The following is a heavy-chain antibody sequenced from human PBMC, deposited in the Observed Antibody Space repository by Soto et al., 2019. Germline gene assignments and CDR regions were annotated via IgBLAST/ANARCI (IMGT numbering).Heavy chain of an antibody. D-gene: IGHD6-6*01. Sequence: GSLRLSCAASGFTFSSYSMHWVRQAPGKGLEYVSAISSNGGSTYYANSVKGRFTISRDNSKNTLYLQMGSLRAEDMAVYYCARTWGSEQLVHFYYYYYMDVWGKGTTVTVSS. CDR3: ARTWGSEQLVHFYYYYYMDV. V-gene: IGHV3-64*01. CDR1: GFTFSSYS. CDR2: ISSNGGST. J-gene: IGHJ6*03.